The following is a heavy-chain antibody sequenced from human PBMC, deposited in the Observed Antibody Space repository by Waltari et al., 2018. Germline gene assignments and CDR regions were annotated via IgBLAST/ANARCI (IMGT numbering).Heavy chain of an antibody. Sequence: EVQLIEPGGGLIQRGGSLRHSSAASVMTVGNSHMSWVRQAPGKGLEWVSDIFGDVRTSYAEAVRGRFTISTDTSKNTLYLQMSSLTFEDTATYYCATVGEGTSGYYHYWGQGTLVTVSS. J-gene: IGHJ4*02. V-gene: IGHV3-53*01. CDR2: IFGDVRT. CDR1: VMTVGNSH. CDR3: ATVGEGTSGYYHY. D-gene: IGHD3-22*01.